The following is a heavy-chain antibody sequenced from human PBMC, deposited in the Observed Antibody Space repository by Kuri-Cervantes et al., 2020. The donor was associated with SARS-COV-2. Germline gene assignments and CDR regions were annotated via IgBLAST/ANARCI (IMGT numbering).Heavy chain of an antibody. Sequence: GESLKISCAASGFTFSSYSMNWVHQAPGKGLEWVSSISSSSSYIYYADSVKGRFTISRDSAKNSLYLQMNSLRAEDTAVYYCARAYYYDSSGYYSNWFDPWGQGTLVTVSS. V-gene: IGHV3-21*01. CDR3: ARAYYYDSSGYYSNWFDP. D-gene: IGHD3-22*01. CDR2: ISSSSSYI. J-gene: IGHJ5*02. CDR1: GFTFSSYS.